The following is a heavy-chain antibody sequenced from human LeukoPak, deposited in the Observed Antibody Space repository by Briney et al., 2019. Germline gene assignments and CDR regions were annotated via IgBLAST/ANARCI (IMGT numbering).Heavy chain of an antibody. V-gene: IGHV4-38-2*01. J-gene: IGHJ4*02. D-gene: IGHD3-3*01. Sequence: PSETLSLTCAVSGYSISSGYYWGWIRQPPGKGLEWIGSIYHSGSTYYNPSLKSRVTISVDTSKNQFSLKLSSVTAADTAVYYCARILYDFWSGYPLYYFDHWGQGTLVTVSS. CDR3: ARILYDFWSGYPLYYFDH. CDR2: IYHSGST. CDR1: GYSISSGYY.